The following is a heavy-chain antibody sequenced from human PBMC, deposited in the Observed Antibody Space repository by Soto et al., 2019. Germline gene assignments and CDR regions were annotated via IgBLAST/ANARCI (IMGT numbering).Heavy chain of an antibody. CDR1: GFPFSNYG. CDR2: LGFDGGGR. Sequence: GGSLRLSCAASGFPFSNYGMHWVRQTPGKGLGWVAVLGFDGGGRYYADSVKGRFTISRDNSRNTLDLQMDSLRVEDTALYYCAREPVGPDFALDVWGQGTTVTVSS. D-gene: IGHD1-26*01. J-gene: IGHJ6*02. V-gene: IGHV3-33*01. CDR3: AREPVGPDFALDV.